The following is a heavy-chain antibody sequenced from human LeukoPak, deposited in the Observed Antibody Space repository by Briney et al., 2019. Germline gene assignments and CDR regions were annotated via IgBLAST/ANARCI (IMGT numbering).Heavy chain of an antibody. Sequence: PSETLSLTCTVSGGSITSYYWSWIRQPAGKGLEWIGRIYSNENTNYNPSLKSRVTMSVDTSKNQFSLKLSSVTAADTAVYYCARGGTTPYYFVDWGQGTLVTVSS. CDR2: IYSNENT. CDR3: ARGGTTPYYFVD. V-gene: IGHV4-4*07. J-gene: IGHJ4*02. D-gene: IGHD2-15*01. CDR1: GGSITSYY.